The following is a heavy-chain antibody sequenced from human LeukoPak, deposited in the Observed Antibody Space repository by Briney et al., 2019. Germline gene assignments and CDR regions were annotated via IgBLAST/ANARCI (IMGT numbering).Heavy chain of an antibody. Sequence: SETLSLTRTVSGSSISSYYWSWIRQPPGKGLEWIGYNYYSGSTNYNPSLKSRVTISVDASKNQFSLKLTSVTAADTAVYYCARAVHSSSALDYWGQGTLVTVSS. J-gene: IGHJ4*02. V-gene: IGHV4-59*01. D-gene: IGHD6-13*01. CDR2: NYYSGST. CDR1: GSSISSYY. CDR3: ARAVHSSSALDY.